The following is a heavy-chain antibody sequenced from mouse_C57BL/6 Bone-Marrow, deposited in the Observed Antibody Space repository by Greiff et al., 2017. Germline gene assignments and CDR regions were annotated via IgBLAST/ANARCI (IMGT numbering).Heavy chain of an antibody. J-gene: IGHJ1*03. Sequence: EVQLQQSGAELVRPGASVKLSCTASGFNIKDDYMHWVKQRPEQGLEWIGWIDTENGDTEYASKFQGKATITADTSSNTAYLQLSSLTSEDTAVYYCTTGGYWYFDVWGTGTTVTVSS. CDR3: TTGGYWYFDV. CDR1: GFNIKDDY. CDR2: IDTENGDT. V-gene: IGHV14-4*01. D-gene: IGHD1-1*02.